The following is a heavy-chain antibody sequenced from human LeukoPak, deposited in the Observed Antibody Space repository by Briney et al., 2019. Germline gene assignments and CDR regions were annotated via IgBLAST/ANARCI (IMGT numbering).Heavy chain of an antibody. CDR3: AKVRGLMIVTPDY. CDR2: ISGSGGST. J-gene: IGHJ4*02. CDR1: GFTFSSYA. D-gene: IGHD3-22*01. Sequence: GGSLRLSCAASGFTFSSYAMSWVRQAPGKGLEWVSAISGSGGSTYYADSVKGRFTISRDNSKNTLYLQINSLRAEDTAVYYCAKVRGLMIVTPDYWGQGTLVTVSS. V-gene: IGHV3-23*01.